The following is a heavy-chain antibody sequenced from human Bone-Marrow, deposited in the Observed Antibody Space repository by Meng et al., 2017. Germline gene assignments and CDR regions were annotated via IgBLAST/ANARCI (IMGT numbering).Heavy chain of an antibody. CDR2: IETKSEGGTA. CDR1: GFTFSDYY. D-gene: IGHD6-13*01. Sequence: GESLKISCAASGFTFSDYYMSWIRQAPGKGLEWVGRIETKSEGGTADYAAPVKGRFSISRDDSKNTLYLQMNTLISEDTGVYFCATGAAAADHWGQGTLVTVSS. V-gene: IGHV3-15*04. J-gene: IGHJ4*02. CDR3: ATGAAAADH.